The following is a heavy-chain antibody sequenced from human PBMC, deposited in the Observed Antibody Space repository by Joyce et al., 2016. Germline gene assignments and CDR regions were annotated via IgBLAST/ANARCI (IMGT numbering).Heavy chain of an antibody. D-gene: IGHD6-25*01. Sequence: QVQLVESGVGVVQPGRSLRLSCAASGLTLSNYGVHWVRQAPGKGLEGVAVRSYDGIYKDYADSVKGRFTISRDNSKNTVFLEMNSLRAEDTAVYYCAKILTATYSSGWFLDYWGQGTLVTVSS. V-gene: IGHV3-30*18. CDR3: AKILTATYSSGWFLDY. CDR1: GLTLSNYG. CDR2: RSYDGIYK. J-gene: IGHJ4*02.